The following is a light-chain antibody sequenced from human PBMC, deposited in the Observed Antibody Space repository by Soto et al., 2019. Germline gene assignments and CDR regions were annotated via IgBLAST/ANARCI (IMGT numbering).Light chain of an antibody. CDR2: DAS. J-gene: IGKJ4*01. CDR1: QDISNY. CDR3: QHYDNLTPVT. V-gene: IGKV1-33*01. Sequence: DLQMTQSPSSLSASVGDRVTITCQASQDISNYLNWYQQKPGKAPKLLIYDASNLETGVPSRFSGSGSGTDFTFTISSLQPEDIATYYCQHYDNLTPVTFGGGTKVEIK.